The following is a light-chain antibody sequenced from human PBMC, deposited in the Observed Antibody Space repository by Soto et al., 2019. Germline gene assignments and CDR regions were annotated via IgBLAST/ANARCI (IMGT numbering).Light chain of an antibody. CDR1: SSDVGGYNY. J-gene: IGLJ2*01. Sequence: QSALTQPPSASGSPGQSVTISCTGTSSDVGGYNYVSWYQQHPGKAPKFMIYEVSKRPSGVPDRFSGSKSGNTASLTVSGLHADDEADDYCSSYAGSNNPVIFGGGTKLTVL. CDR2: EVS. CDR3: SSYAGSNNPVI. V-gene: IGLV2-8*01.